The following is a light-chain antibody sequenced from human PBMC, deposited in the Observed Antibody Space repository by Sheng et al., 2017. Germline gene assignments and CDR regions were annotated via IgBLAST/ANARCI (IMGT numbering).Light chain of an antibody. J-gene: IGKJ4*01. CDR1: QSISSW. CDR2: DAS. Sequence: DIQMTQSPSSVSASVGDRVTITCRASQSISSWLAWYQQKPGKAPKLLIYDASNLEIGVPSRFSGSGSGTDFTFTISSLQPEDIATYYCQQYDNLPLTFGGGTKVEIK. CDR3: QQYDNLPLT. V-gene: IGKV1-33*01.